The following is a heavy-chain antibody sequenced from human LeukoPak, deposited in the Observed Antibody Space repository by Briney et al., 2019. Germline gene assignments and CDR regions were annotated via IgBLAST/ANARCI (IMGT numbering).Heavy chain of an antibody. CDR1: GFSFTTSGVR. J-gene: IGHJ4*02. CDR3: ARWKNTYYES. Sequence: SGPALVNPTQTLTLTCTFSGFSFTTSGVRVSWIRQPPGKALEWLARVEWVDDKFYSTSLKTRLTISTDTSKNQVILTMTNMDPVDTATYYCARWKNTYYESWGQGILVTVSS. V-gene: IGHV2-70*04. CDR2: VEWVDDK. D-gene: IGHD3-16*01.